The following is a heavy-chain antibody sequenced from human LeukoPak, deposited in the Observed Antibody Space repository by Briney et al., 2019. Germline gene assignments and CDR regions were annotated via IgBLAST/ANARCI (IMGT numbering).Heavy chain of an antibody. Sequence: SGGSLRLSCAASGFTFSSYEMNWVRQAPGKGLEWVSYISSSGSTIYYADPVKGRFTISRDNAKNTLCLQMNSLRAEDTAVYYCARGYYGSGSYYTLDYWGQGTLVTVSS. D-gene: IGHD3-10*01. J-gene: IGHJ4*02. CDR2: ISSSGSTI. CDR3: ARGYYGSGSYYTLDY. V-gene: IGHV3-48*03. CDR1: GFTFSSYE.